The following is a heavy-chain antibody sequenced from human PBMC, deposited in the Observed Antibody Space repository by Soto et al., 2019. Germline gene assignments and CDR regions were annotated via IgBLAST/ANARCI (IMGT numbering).Heavy chain of an antibody. J-gene: IGHJ5*01. CDR1: GWRFNNYW. CDR2: VGPTDSYS. CDR3: ARDSYYTSGNYFTNYTVAMDAADQEDTFD. D-gene: IGHD3-10*01. V-gene: IGHV5-10-1*01. Sequence: XESVKVTWMRSGWRFNNYWITWVRQLPGKGLEWLGRVGPTDSYSKYSPSFHGHVTMSADESISSASLQWRSLKAADPPMYYRARDSYYTSGNYFTNYTVAMDAADQEDTFD.